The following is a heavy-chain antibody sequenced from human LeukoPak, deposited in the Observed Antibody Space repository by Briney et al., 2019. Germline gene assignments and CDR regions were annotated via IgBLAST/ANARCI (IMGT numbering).Heavy chain of an antibody. J-gene: IGHJ4*02. V-gene: IGHV3-23*01. CDR3: AIHDSSGWYFF. Sequence: GGSLRLSCAGSGFTFSNYAMSWVRQAPGKGLEWVSSITGSGDSTYYADSVKGRFTISRDNSKSALYLQMNSLRAEDTAVYHCAIHDSSGWYFFWGQRTLAPVSS. CDR1: GFTFSNYA. CDR2: ITGSGDST. D-gene: IGHD6-19*01.